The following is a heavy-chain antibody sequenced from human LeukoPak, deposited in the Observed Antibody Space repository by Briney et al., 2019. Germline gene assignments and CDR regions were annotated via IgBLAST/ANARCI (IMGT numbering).Heavy chain of an antibody. D-gene: IGHD3-22*01. J-gene: IGHJ6*03. Sequence: SETLSFTCTVSGGSISSYYWSWLRQPPGKGLEWIGYIYYSGSTNYNPSLKSRVTISVDTSKNQFSLKLSSVTAADTAVYYCARSGPDSSGSYYYYYYMDVWGKGTTVTVSS. CDR1: GGSISSYY. CDR3: ARSGPDSSGSYYYYYYMDV. CDR2: IYYSGST. V-gene: IGHV4-59*01.